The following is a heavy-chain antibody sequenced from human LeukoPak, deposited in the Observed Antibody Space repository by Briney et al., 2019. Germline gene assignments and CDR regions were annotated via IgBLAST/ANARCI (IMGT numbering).Heavy chain of an antibody. J-gene: IGHJ6*02. V-gene: IGHV1-18*01. Sequence: ASVKVSCKASGYTFTSYGISWVRQAPGQGLEWMGWISAYNGNTNYAQKLQGRGTMTTDTSTSTAYMELRSLRSDDTAVYYCARDLRAPTYYDFWSGYYYYYYGMDVWGQGTTVTVSS. D-gene: IGHD3-3*01. CDR2: ISAYNGNT. CDR1: GYTFTSYG. CDR3: ARDLRAPTYYDFWSGYYYYYYGMDV.